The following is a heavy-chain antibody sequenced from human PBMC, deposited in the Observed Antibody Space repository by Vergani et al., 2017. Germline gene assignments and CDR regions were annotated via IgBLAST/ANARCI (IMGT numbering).Heavy chain of an antibody. V-gene: IGHV2-26*01. Sequence: QVTLKESGPVLVKPTETLTLTCTVSGFSLSNARMGVSWIRQPPGKALEWLAHIFSNDEKSYSTSLKSRLTISKDTSKSQVVLTMTNMDPVDTATYYCARIRRRITIFGVVIISDYWGQGTLVTVSS. CDR3: ARIRRRITIFGVVIISDY. J-gene: IGHJ4*02. D-gene: IGHD3-3*01. CDR2: IFSNDEK. CDR1: GFSLSNARMG.